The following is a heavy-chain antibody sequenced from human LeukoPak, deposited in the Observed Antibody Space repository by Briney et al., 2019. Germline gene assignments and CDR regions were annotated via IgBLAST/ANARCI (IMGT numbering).Heavy chain of an antibody. Sequence: PSETLSLICSVYGGSFSGYYWSWIRQPPGKGLEWIGEINHSGSTNYNPSLKSRVTISVDTSKNQFSLKLSSVPAADTAVYYCARQLYYYDSSGYYWFDYWGQGTLVTVSS. CDR1: GGSFSGYY. J-gene: IGHJ4*02. D-gene: IGHD3-22*01. CDR2: INHSGST. V-gene: IGHV4-34*01. CDR3: ARQLYYYDSSGYYWFDY.